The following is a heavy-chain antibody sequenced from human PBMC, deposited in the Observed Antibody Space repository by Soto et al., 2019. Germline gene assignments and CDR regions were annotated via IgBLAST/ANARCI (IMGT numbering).Heavy chain of an antibody. D-gene: IGHD1-20*01. Sequence: PGGCLRLSCAASGFTVGAFAVNWVRQAEGKGLEWVSGISVSDAFIYYADSVRGRFSISGDASENILYLQMKSLRVDDTALYYCTRGTVAGITGLDYWGPGTLVTVSS. CDR1: GFTVGAFA. CDR2: ISVSDAFI. J-gene: IGHJ4*02. V-gene: IGHV3-23*01. CDR3: TRGTVAGITGLDY.